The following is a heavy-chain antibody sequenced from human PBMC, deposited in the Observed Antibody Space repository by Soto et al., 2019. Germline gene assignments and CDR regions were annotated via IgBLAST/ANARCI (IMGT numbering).Heavy chain of an antibody. CDR2: ISSSSSYI. D-gene: IGHD3-16*01. V-gene: IGHV3-21*01. CDR1: AFTFSTYA. CDR3: TRDQNDRRGGGYGPFGFDI. J-gene: IGHJ3*02. Sequence: EVQLVESGGGLVKPGGSLRLSCTASAFTFSTYAMHWVRQAPGKGLEWVSSISSSSSYIYYADSLKGRFTISRDNAKNALYLQMTSLRGEDTAVCYCTRDQNDRRGGGYGPFGFDIWGQGTMVTVSS.